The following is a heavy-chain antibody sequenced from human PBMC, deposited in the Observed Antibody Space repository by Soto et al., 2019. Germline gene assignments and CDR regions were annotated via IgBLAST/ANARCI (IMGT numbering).Heavy chain of an antibody. V-gene: IGHV4-39*01. CDR3: ARHHSWQLVHLAYMDV. J-gene: IGHJ6*03. CDR2: IYYSGST. D-gene: IGHD6-13*01. Sequence: SETLSLTCTVSGGSISSSSYYWGWIRQPPGKGLEWIGSIYYSGSTYYNPSLKSRVTISVDTSKNQFSLKLSSVTAADTAVYYCARHHSWQLVHLAYMDVWGKGTTVTVSS. CDR1: GGSISSSSYY.